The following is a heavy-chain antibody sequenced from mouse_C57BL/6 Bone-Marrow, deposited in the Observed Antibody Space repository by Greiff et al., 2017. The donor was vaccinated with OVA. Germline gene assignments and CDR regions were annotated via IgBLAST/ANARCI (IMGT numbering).Heavy chain of an antibody. CDR1: GFTFSDYG. CDR2: ISSGSSTI. J-gene: IGHJ3*01. D-gene: IGHD1-1*01. CDR3: ARKITTVVAPQFAY. Sequence: EVKLMESGGGLVKPGGSLKLSCAASGFTFSDYGMHWVRQAPEKGLEWVAYISSGSSTIYYADTVKGRFTISRDNAKNTLFLQMNSLRSEDTAMYYCARKITTVVAPQFAYWGQGTLVTVSA. V-gene: IGHV5-17*01.